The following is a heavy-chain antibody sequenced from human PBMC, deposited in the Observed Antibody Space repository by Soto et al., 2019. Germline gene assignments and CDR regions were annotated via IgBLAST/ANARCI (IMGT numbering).Heavy chain of an antibody. V-gene: IGHV3-48*02. Sequence: GGSLRLSCAASGFTFSSFHMNWVRQAPGRGLEWVAYITSSSDTIYYSDSVKGRFTISRDNGKNSLFLQMNRLRDEGRGVKYSGRVVGFIPPGYFYAMAVWGQGPTVTVSS. CDR1: GFTFSSFH. D-gene: IGHD3-22*01. J-gene: IGHJ6*02. CDR2: ITSSSDTI. CDR3: GRVVGFIPPGYFYAMAV.